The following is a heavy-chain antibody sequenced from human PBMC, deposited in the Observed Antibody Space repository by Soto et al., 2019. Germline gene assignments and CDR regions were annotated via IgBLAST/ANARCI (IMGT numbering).Heavy chain of an antibody. V-gene: IGHV3-30*18. CDR3: AKERHGIVAYEN. D-gene: IGHD5-12*01. J-gene: IGHJ4*02. CDR2: ISYDASNK. CDR1: GFTFSSYG. Sequence: QVQLVESGGGVVQPGRSLRLSCAASGFTFSSYGMHWVRQAPGEGLEWVAVISYDASNKYYGDSVKGRFTISRDNSKNTLYLQMNSLRAEDTALYYCAKERHGIVAYENWDQGTLVTVSS.